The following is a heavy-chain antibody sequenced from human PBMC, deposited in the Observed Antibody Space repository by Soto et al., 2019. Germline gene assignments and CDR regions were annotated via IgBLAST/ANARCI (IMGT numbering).Heavy chain of an antibody. D-gene: IGHD2-2*01. V-gene: IGHV3-11*01. CDR3: ARGILGPAAMFGLFDF. J-gene: IGHJ4*02. Sequence: VQLVESGGGLVKPGGSLRLSCAASGFSFSDYYMTWIRQAPGKGLEWVSYISYSGSDIYYADSVKGRFTISRDNAKISLYLQMNSLRAEDTAVFYCARGILGPAAMFGLFDFWGQGTLVTVSS. CDR1: GFSFSDYY. CDR2: ISYSGSDI.